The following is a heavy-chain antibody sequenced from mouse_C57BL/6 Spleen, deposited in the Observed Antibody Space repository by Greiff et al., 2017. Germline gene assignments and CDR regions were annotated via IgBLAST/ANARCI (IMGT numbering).Heavy chain of an antibody. Sequence: QVQLQQSGPELVKPGASVKISCKASGYAFSSYWMNWVKQRPGKGLEWIGRIYPGDGDTNYNGKVKGKAKLTADKSSSTAYMQLSSLTSEYSAVYFCACKDDYYPFYSMDYWGQGTSVTVSS. D-gene: IGHD2-3*01. CDR2: IYPGDGDT. J-gene: IGHJ4*01. CDR3: ACKDDYYPFYSMDY. CDR1: GYAFSSYW. V-gene: IGHV1-82*01.